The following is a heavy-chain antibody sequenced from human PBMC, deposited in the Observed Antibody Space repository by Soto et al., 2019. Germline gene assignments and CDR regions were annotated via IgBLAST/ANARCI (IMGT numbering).Heavy chain of an antibody. CDR3: ARGRVVVAATRFDS. V-gene: IGHV4-34*01. J-gene: IGHJ4*02. D-gene: IGHD2-15*01. Sequence: QVQLQEWGAGLLKPSETLSLTCAVNGGSLSGYYWNWIRQPPGRGLEWIGRINHGGTTDYNPSLNSRVAISIDTFKSPFSLTLTSVTAADTALYYCARGRVVVAATRFDSWGQGTLVSVSS. CDR1: GGSLSGYY. CDR2: INHGGTT.